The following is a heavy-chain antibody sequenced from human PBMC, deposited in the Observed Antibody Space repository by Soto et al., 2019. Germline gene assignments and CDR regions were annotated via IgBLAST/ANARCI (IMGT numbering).Heavy chain of an antibody. CDR1: GYTFTNYV. CDR2: ISPLKGNT. D-gene: IGHD6-25*01. J-gene: IGHJ4*02. Sequence: ASVKVSCKASGYTFTNYVIHWLRQAPGQGLEWMGWISPLKGNTKYAQKVQGRVRVTTDTSTNTVYMELNGLRYDDTALYYCARSGEHPFDFWGQGTLVTVSS. CDR3: ARSGEHPFDF. V-gene: IGHV1-18*01.